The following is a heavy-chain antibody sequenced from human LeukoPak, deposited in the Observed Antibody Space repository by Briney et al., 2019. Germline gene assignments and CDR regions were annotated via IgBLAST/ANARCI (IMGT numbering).Heavy chain of an antibody. CDR1: GGSFSGYY. D-gene: IGHD4-23*01. V-gene: IGHV4-34*01. CDR3: ARREPHGDYGGKLRYYYYMDV. Sequence: SSETLSLTCAVYGGSFSGYYWSWIRQPPGKGLEWIGEINHSGSTNYNPSLKSRVTISVDKAKNQFSLKLSSLTAADTAMYYCARREPHGDYGGKLRYYYYMDVWGKGTTITISS. CDR2: INHSGST. J-gene: IGHJ6*03.